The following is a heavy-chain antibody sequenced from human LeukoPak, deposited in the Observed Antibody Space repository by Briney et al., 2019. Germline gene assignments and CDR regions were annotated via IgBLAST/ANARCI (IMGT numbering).Heavy chain of an antibody. D-gene: IGHD4-17*01. Sequence: SQTLSLTCAVSGDSISSGGYSWSRIRQPPGKGLEWIGYISHTGSSNYNPSLKSRVTISVDRSKNQFSLNLSSVTAADTAVYYCAREGYGDSGWFDPWGQGTLVTVSS. CDR2: ISHTGSS. CDR1: GDSISSGGYS. CDR3: AREGYGDSGWFDP. J-gene: IGHJ5*02. V-gene: IGHV4-30-2*01.